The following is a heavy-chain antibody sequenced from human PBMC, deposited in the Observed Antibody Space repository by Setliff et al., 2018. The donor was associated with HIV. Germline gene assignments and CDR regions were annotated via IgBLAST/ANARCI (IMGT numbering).Heavy chain of an antibody. D-gene: IGHD6-13*01. CDR1: GFTFSRYA. CDR2: ISYDGTKK. V-gene: IGHV3-30*04. CDR3: ARTAGTEAVGPHYFDY. J-gene: IGHJ4*02. Sequence: GESLRLSCASSGFTFSRYAMHWVRQAPGKGLEWVAVISYDGTKKYYADSVRGRFIISRDNSKNTLYVQMNSLRAEDTAVYYCARTAGTEAVGPHYFDYWGQGTLVTVSS.